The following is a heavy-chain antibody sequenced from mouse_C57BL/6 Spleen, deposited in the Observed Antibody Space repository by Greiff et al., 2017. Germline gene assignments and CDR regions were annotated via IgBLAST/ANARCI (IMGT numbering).Heavy chain of an antibody. D-gene: IGHD2-2*01. CDR1: GYTFTDYE. CDR2: IDPETGGT. CDR3: ARSTDYYGYVNFDY. Sequence: VQLQQSGAELVRPGASVTLSCKASGYTFTDYEMHWVKQTPVHGLEWIGAIDPETGGTAYNQKFKGKAILTADKSSSTAYMELRSLTSEDSAVYYCARSTDYYGYVNFDYWGQGTTLTVSS. J-gene: IGHJ2*01. V-gene: IGHV1-15*01.